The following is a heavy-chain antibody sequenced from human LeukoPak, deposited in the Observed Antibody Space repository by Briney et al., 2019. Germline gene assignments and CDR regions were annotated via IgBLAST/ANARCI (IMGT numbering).Heavy chain of an antibody. CDR1: GYTFTSYG. D-gene: IGHD6-19*01. Sequence: ASVEVSCKASGYTFTSYGISWVRQAPGRGPEWRGWIAVYNGDTKFLQKFQGRVTLTPDASTNTAYMELRSLTSDDTAVYYCARQAGYSTGWYGGYYFDHWGQGTPVTVSA. CDR2: IAVYNGDT. V-gene: IGHV1-18*01. J-gene: IGHJ4*02. CDR3: ARQAGYSTGWYGGYYFDH.